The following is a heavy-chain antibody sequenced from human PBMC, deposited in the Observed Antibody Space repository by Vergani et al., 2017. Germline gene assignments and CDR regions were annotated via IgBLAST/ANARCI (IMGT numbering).Heavy chain of an antibody. CDR1: GASIDRSKNY. Sequence: QLQLQESGPGLVKPSETLSLTCSVSGASIDRSKNYWGWIRQPPGKGLEWIGTIYYSGSTYYNPSLKSRVTISVDTSKNQFSLKLNSVTAADTAVYYCARHARYSDVTGNYVYYGMDVWGQGTSVIVSS. D-gene: IGHD3-16*01. CDR3: ARHARYSDVTGNYVYYGMDV. V-gene: IGHV4-39*01. CDR2: IYYSGST. J-gene: IGHJ6*02.